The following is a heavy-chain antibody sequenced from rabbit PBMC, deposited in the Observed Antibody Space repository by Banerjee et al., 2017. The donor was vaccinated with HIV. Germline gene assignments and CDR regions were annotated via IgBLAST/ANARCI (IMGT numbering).Heavy chain of an antibody. Sequence: QSLEESGGDLVKPGASLTLTCTASGFSFSNYWICWVRQAPGKGLEWIACIYVGSTGSTYYASWAKGRFTISKTSSTTVSLQMTSLTAADTATYFCARDLAGVIGWNFNLWGPGTLVTVS. J-gene: IGHJ4*01. D-gene: IGHD4-1*01. CDR3: ARDLAGVIGWNFNL. V-gene: IGHV1S40*01. CDR1: GFSFSNYW. CDR2: IYVGSTGST.